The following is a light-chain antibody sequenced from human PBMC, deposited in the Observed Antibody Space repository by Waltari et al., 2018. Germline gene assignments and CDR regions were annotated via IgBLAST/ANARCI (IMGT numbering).Light chain of an antibody. V-gene: IGKV3-11*01. CDR3: QQRGNGLT. CDR2: DAS. Sequence: EIVLTQSPATLSLSPGERATLSCRASQSVSNYLAWYQQKPGQAPRLLIYDASTRATGTPAGFSGSGSGTDFTLTISSLEPEDFAFYYCQQRGNGLTFGGGTKVEIK. CDR1: QSVSNY. J-gene: IGKJ4*01.